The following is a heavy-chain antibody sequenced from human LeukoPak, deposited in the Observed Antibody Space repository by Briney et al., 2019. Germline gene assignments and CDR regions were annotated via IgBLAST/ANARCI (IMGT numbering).Heavy chain of an antibody. CDR1: GGSISNYY. J-gene: IGHJ4*02. D-gene: IGHD5-12*01. CDR2: IYYSGTT. V-gene: IGHV4-59*08. CDR3: ARLIGYGGWPGRPYSFAY. Sequence: SSETLSLICTVSGGSISNYYWSWIGQPPGQGLEGWGYIYYSGTTNYNPSLKSRVTISLDTSKDQLSLKLNSVTAADTAVYYCARLIGYGGWPGRPYSFAYWGEGTLVTVSS.